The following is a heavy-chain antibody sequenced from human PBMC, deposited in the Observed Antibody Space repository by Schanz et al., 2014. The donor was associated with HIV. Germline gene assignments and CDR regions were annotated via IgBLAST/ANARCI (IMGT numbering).Heavy chain of an antibody. Sequence: QVHLVESGGGVVQPGRSLRLSCAASGFTFNNYGMHWVRQAPGKGLEWVAVISYDGRNKYYEDSVKGRFTISRDNSKNTLYLQLKSLRADDTAVYYCAKDRNYYDNRYLGKGNYYYYYGMDVWGQGTTVTVSS. D-gene: IGHD3-22*01. J-gene: IGHJ6*02. CDR3: AKDRNYYDNRYLGKGNYYYYYGMDV. CDR2: ISYDGRNK. V-gene: IGHV3-30*18. CDR1: GFTFNNYG.